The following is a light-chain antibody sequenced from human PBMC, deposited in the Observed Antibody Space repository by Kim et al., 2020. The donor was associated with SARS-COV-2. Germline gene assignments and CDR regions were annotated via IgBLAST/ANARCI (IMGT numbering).Light chain of an antibody. V-gene: IGLV1-47*02. CDR1: SSNIGSNY. CDR2: SNN. J-gene: IGLJ1*01. CDR3: AAWDDSLSGYV. Sequence: GEGVTVSGAGSSSNIGSNYVYWYQQLPGTAPKLLIYSNNQRPSGVPDRFSGSKSGTSASLAISGLRSEDEADYYCAAWDDSLSGYVFGTGTKVTVL.